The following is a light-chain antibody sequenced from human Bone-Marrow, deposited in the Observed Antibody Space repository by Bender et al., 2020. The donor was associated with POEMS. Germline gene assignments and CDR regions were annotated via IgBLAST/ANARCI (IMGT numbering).Light chain of an antibody. J-gene: IGLJ2*01. V-gene: IGLV3-1*01. Sequence: SYEVTQPPSVSVSPGQTAIITCSGDKLEDKYACWYQQKPGQSPVLVIYEDKKRPSGIPERISGTNSGHTATLTISGTQAIDEAEYYCQMWDSTTVVFGEGTKLTVL. CDR2: EDK. CDR1: KLEDKY. CDR3: QMWDSTTVV.